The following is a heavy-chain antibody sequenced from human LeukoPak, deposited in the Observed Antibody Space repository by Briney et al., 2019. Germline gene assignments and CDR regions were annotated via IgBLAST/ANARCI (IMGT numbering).Heavy chain of an antibody. CDR3: AKGEVYAIRGPFDY. J-gene: IGHJ4*02. V-gene: IGHV3-30*04. D-gene: IGHD2-8*01. CDR2: ISYDGGSE. Sequence: GGSLRLSCTASGFTFSTYAFHWVRQAPGKGLEWLAVISYDGGSEYYGDSVEGRFTISRDNVKNTLYLQMNSLRAEDTAVYYCAKGEVYAIRGPFDYWGQGTLVTVSS. CDR1: GFTFSTYA.